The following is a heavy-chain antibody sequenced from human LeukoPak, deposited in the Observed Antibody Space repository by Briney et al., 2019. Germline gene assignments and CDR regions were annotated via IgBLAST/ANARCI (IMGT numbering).Heavy chain of an antibody. Sequence: SETLSLTCTVSGGSISSYYWSWIRQPPGKGLEWTGEINHSGSTNYNPSLKSRVTISVDTSKNQFSLKLSSVTAADTAVYYCARGFSYSTWYYYYYGMDVWGQGTTVTVSS. CDR3: ARGFSYSTWYYYYYGMDV. CDR2: INHSGST. CDR1: GGSISSYY. D-gene: IGHD4-11*01. V-gene: IGHV4-34*01. J-gene: IGHJ6*02.